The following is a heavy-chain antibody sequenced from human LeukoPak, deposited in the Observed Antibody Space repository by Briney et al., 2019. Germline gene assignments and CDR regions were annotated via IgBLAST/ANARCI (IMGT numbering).Heavy chain of an antibody. D-gene: IGHD3-3*02. V-gene: IGHV1-46*01. CDR2: INPSGGST. Sequence: ASVKVSCKASGYTFTSYYMHWVRQAPGQGLEWMGIINPSGGSTSYAQKFQGRATMTRDTSTSTVYMELSSLRSEDTAVYYCARDLVGFLEWLEDYYYYGMDVWGQGTTVTVSS. CDR3: ARDLVGFLEWLEDYYYYGMDV. CDR1: GYTFTSYY. J-gene: IGHJ6*02.